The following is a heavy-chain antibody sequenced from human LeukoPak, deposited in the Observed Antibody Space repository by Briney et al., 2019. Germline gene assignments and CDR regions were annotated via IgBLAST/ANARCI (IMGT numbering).Heavy chain of an antibody. Sequence: PGGSLRLSCTASGFTFGDYAMSWFRQAPGKGLEWVAYLRNKAYGGTAEYAASVKDRFTISRDDSKSVAYLQINSLETEDTAVYYCTRSQGETYCGGDCYYYWGQGTLVTVSS. CDR1: GFTFGDYA. CDR3: TRSQGETYCGGDCYYY. CDR2: LRNKAYGGTA. D-gene: IGHD2-21*02. V-gene: IGHV3-49*03. J-gene: IGHJ4*02.